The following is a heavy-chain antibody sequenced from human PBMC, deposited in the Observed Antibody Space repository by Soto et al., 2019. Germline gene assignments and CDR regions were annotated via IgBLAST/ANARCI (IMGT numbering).Heavy chain of an antibody. D-gene: IGHD6-6*01. CDR1: GFTFSSYG. CDR3: AKDRSSSSRLTRIQAKCFDY. J-gene: IGHJ4*02. Sequence: PGGSLRLSCAASGFTFSSYGMHWVRQAPGKGLEWVAVISYDGSNKYYADSVKGRFTISRDNSKNTLYLQMNSLRAEDTAVYYCAKDRSSSSRLTRIQAKCFDYWGQGTLVTVSS. CDR2: ISYDGSNK. V-gene: IGHV3-30*18.